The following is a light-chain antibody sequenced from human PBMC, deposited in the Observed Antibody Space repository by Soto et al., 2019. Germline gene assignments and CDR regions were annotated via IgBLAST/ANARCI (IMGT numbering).Light chain of an antibody. V-gene: IGKV1-5*03. Sequence: DIHMTQSPSTLSASVGDRVTITCRASQNINSWLAWYQQKPGKAPKLLIYEASSLEKGVPARFGGSGSGTEFTLTISSLQPEDFATYYCQQSYMDPITFGQGTRLEI. CDR3: QQSYMDPIT. J-gene: IGKJ5*01. CDR2: EAS. CDR1: QNINSW.